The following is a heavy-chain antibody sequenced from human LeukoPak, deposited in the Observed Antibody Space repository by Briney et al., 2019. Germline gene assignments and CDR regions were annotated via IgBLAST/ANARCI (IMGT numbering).Heavy chain of an antibody. D-gene: IGHD2-2*01. CDR1: GFTFSSYA. V-gene: IGHV3-23*01. CDR3: AKGYCSSTSCYPFDY. CDR2: ISGSGGST. J-gene: IGHJ4*02. Sequence: GGSLRLSCAASGFTFSSYAMSWVRQAPGKGLEWVSAISGSGGSTYYADSVKGRFTISRDNSKNTLYLQMNSLRAEDAAVYYCAKGYCSSTSCYPFDYWGQGTLVTVSS.